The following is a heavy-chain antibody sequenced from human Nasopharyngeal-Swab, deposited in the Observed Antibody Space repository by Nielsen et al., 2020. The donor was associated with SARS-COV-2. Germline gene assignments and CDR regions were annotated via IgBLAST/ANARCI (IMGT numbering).Heavy chain of an antibody. CDR3: ANGRVEWLRADAFDI. D-gene: IGHD5-12*01. CDR2: ISWNSGSI. Sequence: GGSLRLSSAASGFTFDDYAMHWVRQAPGKGLEWVSGISWNSGSIGYADSVKGRFTISRDNAKNSLYLQMNSLRAEDTALYYCANGRVEWLRADAFDIWGQGTMVTVSS. J-gene: IGHJ3*02. V-gene: IGHV3-9*01. CDR1: GFTFDDYA.